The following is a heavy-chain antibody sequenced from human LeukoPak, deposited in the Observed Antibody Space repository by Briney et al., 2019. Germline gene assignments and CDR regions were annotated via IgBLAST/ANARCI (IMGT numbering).Heavy chain of an antibody. CDR1: GFTFDDYA. Sequence: GRSLRLSCAASGFTFDDYAMHWVRQAPGKGLEWVSGISWNSGSIGYADSVEGRFTISRDNAKNSLYLQMNSLRAEDTALYYCAKVPLPYGSGTIDAFDTWGQGTMVTVSS. D-gene: IGHD3-10*01. V-gene: IGHV3-9*01. CDR3: AKVPLPYGSGTIDAFDT. CDR2: ISWNSGSI. J-gene: IGHJ3*02.